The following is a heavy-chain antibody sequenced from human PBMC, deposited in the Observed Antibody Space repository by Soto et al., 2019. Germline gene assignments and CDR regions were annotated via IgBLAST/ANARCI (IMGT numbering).Heavy chain of an antibody. CDR1: GFTFSSYW. D-gene: IGHD3-16*02. CDR3: ARDGYVWGTYRSHFFDY. J-gene: IGHJ4*02. V-gene: IGHV3-7*01. CDR2: IKQDGSEK. Sequence: PGGSLRLSCAVSGFTFSSYWMSWVRQAPGKGLEWVANIKQDGSEKYYVDSVKGRFTISRDNAKNSLYLQTNSLRAEDTAVYYCARDGYVWGTYRSHFFDYWGQGSLVTVSS.